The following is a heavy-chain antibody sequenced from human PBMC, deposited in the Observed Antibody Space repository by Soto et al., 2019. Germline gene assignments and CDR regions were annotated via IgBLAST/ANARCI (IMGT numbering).Heavy chain of an antibody. CDR1: GYTFTSYY. CDR3: ARDRGAAAGRYYYYGMDV. CDR2: ISAYNGNT. J-gene: IGHJ6*02. V-gene: IGHV1-18*04. D-gene: IGHD6-13*01. Sequence: ASVKVSCKASGYTFTSYYMHWVRQAPGQGLEWMGWISAYNGNTNYAQKLQGRVTMTTDTSTSTAYMELRSLRSDDTAVYYCARDRGAAAGRYYYYGMDVSGQGTTVTVSS.